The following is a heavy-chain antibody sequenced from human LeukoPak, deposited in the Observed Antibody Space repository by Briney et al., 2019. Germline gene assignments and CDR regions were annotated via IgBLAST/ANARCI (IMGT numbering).Heavy chain of an antibody. D-gene: IGHD3-16*01. J-gene: IGHJ4*02. CDR2: ISGSSNYI. Sequence: GGSLRLSCAASGFTFSNYNMNWVRQAPGEGLEWVSSISGSSNYIYYTGSVKGRFTISRDNAKNSLYLQMNSLRAEDTAVYYCARQGAAGGNFDYWGQGTLATVSS. CDR3: ARQGAAGGNFDY. CDR1: GFTFSNYN. V-gene: IGHV3-21*01.